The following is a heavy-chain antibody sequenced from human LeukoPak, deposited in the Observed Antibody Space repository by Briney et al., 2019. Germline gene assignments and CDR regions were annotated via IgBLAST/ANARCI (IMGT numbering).Heavy chain of an antibody. Sequence: ASVKVSCKASGYTFTGYYMHWVRQAPGQGLEWMGILNPNDGHTTYAQMFQGRVTMTRDTSSNTVYMELSSLRYEDTAVYFCARLSSGSYTRGTFDIWGQGTLVTVSS. CDR2: LNPNDGHT. CDR1: GYTFTGYY. V-gene: IGHV1-46*01. D-gene: IGHD1-26*01. J-gene: IGHJ3*02. CDR3: ARLSSGSYTRGTFDI.